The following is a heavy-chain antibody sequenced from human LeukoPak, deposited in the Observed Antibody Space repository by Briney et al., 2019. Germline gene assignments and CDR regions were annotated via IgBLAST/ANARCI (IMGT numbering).Heavy chain of an antibody. J-gene: IGHJ2*01. CDR3: VKLAAPGAIWYFDL. Sequence: GGSLRVSCAASGFTFSNYAMHWVRQAPGKGLKDVSGISSNGGSTYYADSVRDRFTISRDNSKNTLYLQMSSLRTEDTAMYYCVKLAAPGAIWYFDLWGRGTLVTVSS. CDR2: ISSNGGST. D-gene: IGHD3-10*01. CDR1: GFTFSNYA. V-gene: IGHV3-64D*09.